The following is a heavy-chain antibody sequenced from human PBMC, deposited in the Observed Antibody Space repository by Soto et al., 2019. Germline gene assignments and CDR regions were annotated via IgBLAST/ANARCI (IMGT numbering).Heavy chain of an antibody. V-gene: IGHV3-49*04. CDR2: IRTLVFGGTT. CDR3: TRAHSESDLIDV. D-gene: IGHD1-26*01. CDR1: GFTFGDYA. Sequence: GGSLRLSCTTSGFTFGDYAVTWVRQAPGKGLEWVGFIRTLVFGGTTEYAASVRGRFTISRDDSKSIAYLQMNSLENEDTAVYYCTRAHSESDLIDVWGQGTTVTVSS. J-gene: IGHJ6*02.